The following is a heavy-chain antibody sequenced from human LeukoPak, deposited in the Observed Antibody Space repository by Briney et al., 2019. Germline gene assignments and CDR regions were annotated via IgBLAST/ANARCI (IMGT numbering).Heavy chain of an antibody. CDR1: GSSFTSYW. Sequence: GESLQISCQGSGSSFTSYWIGWVRQLPGKGLEWMGIIYPDDSDTRYSPSFQGQVTISADKSISTAYLQWSSLKASDTAMYYCARQQLSYTAADYWGQGTLVTVSS. CDR2: IYPDDSDT. D-gene: IGHD5-18*01. V-gene: IGHV5-51*01. CDR3: ARQQLSYTAADY. J-gene: IGHJ4*02.